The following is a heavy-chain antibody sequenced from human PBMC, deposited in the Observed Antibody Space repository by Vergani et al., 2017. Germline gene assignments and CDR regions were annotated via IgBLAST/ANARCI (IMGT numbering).Heavy chain of an antibody. Sequence: EVQLVESGGGVVQPGGSLRLSCAASGFTFDDYAMHWVRQAPGKGLEWVSLISGDGGSTYYADSVKGRFTISSDNSKNSLYLQMNSLRTEDTALYYCAKDSGGHPVYGMDVWGQGTTVTVSS. V-gene: IGHV3-43*02. CDR1: GFTFDDYA. D-gene: IGHD3-16*01. CDR3: AKDSGGHPVYGMDV. CDR2: ISGDGGST. J-gene: IGHJ6*02.